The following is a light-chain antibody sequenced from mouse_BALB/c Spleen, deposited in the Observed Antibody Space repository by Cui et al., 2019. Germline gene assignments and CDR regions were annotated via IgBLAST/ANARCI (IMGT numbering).Light chain of an antibody. J-gene: IGKJ5*01. Sequence: DILLTQSPAILSVSPGERVSFSCRASQSIGTSIHWYQQRTNGSPRLLIKYASESIPGIPSRFSGSGSGTEFTLSINSVESEDIADYYCQQSNSWPLTFGAGTKLELK. CDR1: QSIGTS. V-gene: IGKV5-48*01. CDR3: QQSNSWPLT. CDR2: YAS.